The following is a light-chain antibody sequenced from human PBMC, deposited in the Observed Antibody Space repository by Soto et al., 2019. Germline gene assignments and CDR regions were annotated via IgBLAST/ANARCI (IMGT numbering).Light chain of an antibody. Sequence: QSVLTQPPSASGTPGQRVTISCSGSSSNIGSNTVNWYQQLPGTAPKLLIYSNNQRPSGVPDRFSGSKSGTSASLAISGLQSEDQADYYCAALDDSLNGVFGGGTKVTVL. V-gene: IGLV1-44*01. CDR2: SNN. CDR1: SSNIGSNT. CDR3: AALDDSLNGV. J-gene: IGLJ3*02.